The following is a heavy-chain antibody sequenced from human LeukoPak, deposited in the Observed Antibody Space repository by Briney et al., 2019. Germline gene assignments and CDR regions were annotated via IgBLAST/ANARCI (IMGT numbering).Heavy chain of an antibody. V-gene: IGHV3-53*01. CDR1: GFTVSSNY. Sequence: GGSLRLSCAASGFTVSSNYMNWVRQAPGKGLEWVSVIYGGGNIYYADSVKGRFTISRDNSKNTLYLQMNSLRAEDTAVYYCARGAGFNYPYYFDYWGQGTLVTVSS. CDR3: ARGAGFNYPYYFDY. D-gene: IGHD5-24*01. J-gene: IGHJ4*02. CDR2: IYGGGNI.